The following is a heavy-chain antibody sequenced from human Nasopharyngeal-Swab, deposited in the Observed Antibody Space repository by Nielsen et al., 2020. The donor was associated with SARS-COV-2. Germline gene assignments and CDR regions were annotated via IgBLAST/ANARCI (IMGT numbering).Heavy chain of an antibody. V-gene: IGHV1-3*01. J-gene: IGHJ5*02. CDR2: INAGNGNT. CDR3: ARDRHSSGWYWFDP. Sequence: ASVKVSCKASGYTFTSYTIHWVRQAPGQRLEWMGWINAGNGNTKYSQKFQGRVTFTRDTSASTAYMELSSLSSEDTAVYYCARDRHSSGWYWFDPWGQGTLVTVSS. CDR1: GYTFTSYT. D-gene: IGHD6-19*01.